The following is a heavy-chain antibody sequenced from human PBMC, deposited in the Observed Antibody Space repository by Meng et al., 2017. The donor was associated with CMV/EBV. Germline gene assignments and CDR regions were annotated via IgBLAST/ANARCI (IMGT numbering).Heavy chain of an antibody. J-gene: IGHJ4*02. CDR1: GFSFNTSA. CDR2: ISSDGNNQ. Sequence: GGSLRLSCATPGFSFNTSAMHWVRQPPGKGLEWVAIISSDGNNQHYADSVKGRFAISRDNSKNTLYLQMKSLRAEDTAMYYCAKGAKDCGPFCYYTDFWGRGTLVTVSS. V-gene: IGHV3-33*06. CDR3: AKGAKDCGPFCYYTDF. D-gene: IGHD2-21*01.